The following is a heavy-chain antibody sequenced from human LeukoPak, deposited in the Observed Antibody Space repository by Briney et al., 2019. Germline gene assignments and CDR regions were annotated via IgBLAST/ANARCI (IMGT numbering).Heavy chain of an antibody. CDR1: GFSVRGND. CDR2: IYRGDNT. CDR3: ARGGARQQLVENYFDH. D-gene: IGHD6-13*01. J-gene: IGHJ4*02. V-gene: IGHV3-53*01. Sequence: GGSLRRSCAASGFSVRGNDMHWVRPAPGKGLEWVSIIYRGDNTYYAASVKGRFTVSRDNSKNTLFLQMNSLRAEDTAVYYCARGGARQQLVENYFDHWGRGTLVTVSS.